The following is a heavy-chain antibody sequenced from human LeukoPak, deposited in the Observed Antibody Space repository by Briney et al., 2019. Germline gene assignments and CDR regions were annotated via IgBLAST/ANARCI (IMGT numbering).Heavy chain of an antibody. CDR3: AARDSPGYSSGWYAAFDY. CDR1: GYTFTSYG. Sequence: ASVKVSCKASGYTFTSYGISWVRQAPGQGLEWMGWISAYNGNTNYAQKFQGRVTMTRDTSISAAYMELSRLRSDDTAVYYCAARDSPGYSSGWYAAFDYWGQGTLVTVSS. D-gene: IGHD6-19*01. V-gene: IGHV1-18*01. CDR2: ISAYNGNT. J-gene: IGHJ4*02.